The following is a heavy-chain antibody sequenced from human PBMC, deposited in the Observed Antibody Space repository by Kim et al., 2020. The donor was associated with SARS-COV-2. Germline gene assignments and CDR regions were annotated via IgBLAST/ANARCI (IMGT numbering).Heavy chain of an antibody. CDR3: ARESGSYYYGSGSHPDY. J-gene: IGHJ4*02. CDR2: ISSSSSTI. Sequence: GGSLRLSCAASGFTFSSYSMNWVRQAPGKGLEWVSYISSSSSTIYYADSVKGRFTISRDNAKNSLYLQMNSLRDEDTAVYYCARESGSYYYGSGSHPDYWGQGTLVTVSS. V-gene: IGHV3-48*02. CDR1: GFTFSSYS. D-gene: IGHD3-10*01.